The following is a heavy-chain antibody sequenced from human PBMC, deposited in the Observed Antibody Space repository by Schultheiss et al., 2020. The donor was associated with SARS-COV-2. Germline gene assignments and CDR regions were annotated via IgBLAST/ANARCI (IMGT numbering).Heavy chain of an antibody. D-gene: IGHD3-16*01. CDR1: GGSISSGDYY. CDR2: IYYSGST. V-gene: IGHV4-30-4*01. CDR3: ARGTFGVASYYYYGMDV. J-gene: IGHJ6*02. Sequence: TLSLTCTVSGGSISSGDYYWSWIRQPPGKGLEWIGYIYYSGSTYYNPSLKSRITISVDTSKNQFSLKLSSVTAADTAVYYCARGTFGVASYYYYGMDVWGQGTTVTVSS.